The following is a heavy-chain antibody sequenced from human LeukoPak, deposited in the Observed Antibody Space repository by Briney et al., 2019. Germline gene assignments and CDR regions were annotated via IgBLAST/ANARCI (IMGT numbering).Heavy chain of an antibody. CDR1: GFIFSTYD. D-gene: IGHD6-19*01. J-gene: IGHJ6*02. CDR2: ISYDGSNK. CDR3: AREAGTGDYYYGMDV. Sequence: GGSLRLSCAASGFIFSTYDMHWVRQAPGKGLEWVAVISYDGSNKYYADSVKGRFTISRDNSKNTLYLQMNSLRAEDTAVYYCAREAGTGDYYYGMDVWGQGTTVTVSS. V-gene: IGHV3-30-3*01.